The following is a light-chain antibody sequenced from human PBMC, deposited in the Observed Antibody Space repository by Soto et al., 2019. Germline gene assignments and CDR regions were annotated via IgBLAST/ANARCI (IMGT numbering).Light chain of an antibody. V-gene: IGLV9-49*01. Sequence: QPVLTQPPSASASLGASVTLTCTLSSGYSNYKVDWYQQRPGKGPRFVMRVGTGGIVGSKGDGIPDRFSVLGSGLNRYLTIKNIQEEDESDYLCGADHGSGSNFVYVFGTGTKVTV. J-gene: IGLJ1*01. CDR2: VGTGGIVG. CDR1: SGYSNYK. CDR3: GADHGSGSNFVYV.